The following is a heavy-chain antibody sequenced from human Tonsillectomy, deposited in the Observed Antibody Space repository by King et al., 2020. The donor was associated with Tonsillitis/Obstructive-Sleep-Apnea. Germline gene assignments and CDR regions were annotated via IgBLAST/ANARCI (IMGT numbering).Heavy chain of an antibody. Sequence: QVQLQQWGAGLLKPSETLSLTCAVYGGSFRGYYWSWIRQPPGKALEWIGEVNHGGSTRYNPSLKSRVTISLDSSKNQFSLKLNSMTAADTAVYYCARGDLLTGYYASTDFDYWGQGTLVTVSS. V-gene: IGHV4-34*01. CDR2: VNHGGST. D-gene: IGHD3-9*01. CDR1: GGSFRGYY. CDR3: ARGDLLTGYYASTDFDY. J-gene: IGHJ4*02.